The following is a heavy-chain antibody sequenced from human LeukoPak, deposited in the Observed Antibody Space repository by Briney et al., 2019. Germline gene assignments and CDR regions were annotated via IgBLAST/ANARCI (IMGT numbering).Heavy chain of an antibody. CDR3: ARQVGPDY. CDR1: GFTFSTYG. Sequence: GGSLRLSCAASGFTFSTYGMIWVRQTPGHGVDWVSAISGSGGSTYYSDSAKGRFTISRDNSRNTLYLQMCSLRADDTAVYYCARQVGPDYWGQGALVTVSS. CDR2: ISGSGGST. J-gene: IGHJ4*02. D-gene: IGHD1-26*01. V-gene: IGHV3-23*01.